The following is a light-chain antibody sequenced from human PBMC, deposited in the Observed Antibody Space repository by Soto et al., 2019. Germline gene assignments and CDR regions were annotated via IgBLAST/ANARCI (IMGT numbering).Light chain of an antibody. J-gene: IGKJ1*01. CDR1: QSISGS. CDR3: QQYNGYWT. V-gene: IGKV1-5*03. CDR2: EAS. Sequence: GDRVTITCRASQSISGSLAWYQQKPGKAPNLLIYEASNLKSGVPSRFRGSGSGTEYTLTISSLQPDDSASYYCQQYNGYWTFGQGTRVEIK.